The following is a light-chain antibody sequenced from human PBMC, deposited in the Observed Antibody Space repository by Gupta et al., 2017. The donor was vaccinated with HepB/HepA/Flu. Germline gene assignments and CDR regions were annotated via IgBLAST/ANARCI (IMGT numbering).Light chain of an antibody. CDR1: QGIRNA. CDR3: LQDYIYPRT. V-gene: IGKV1-6*01. Sequence: AIQMTQSPSSLSASVGDRVTITCRASQGIRNALGWYQQKPGKAPKVLIYAASSLQSGVPSRFGGRGSGTDFTLTISSLQPEDFATYYCLQDYIYPRTFGQGTKVEIK. CDR2: AAS. J-gene: IGKJ1*01.